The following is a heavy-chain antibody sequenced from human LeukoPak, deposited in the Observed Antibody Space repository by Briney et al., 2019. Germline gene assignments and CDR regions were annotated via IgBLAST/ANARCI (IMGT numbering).Heavy chain of an antibody. CDR1: GFTFSSYA. J-gene: IGHJ3*02. V-gene: IGHV3-30*04. Sequence: GGSLRLSCAASGFTFSSYAMHWVRQAPGKGLEWVAVISYDGSNKYYADSVKGRFTISRDNSKNTLYLQMNSLRAEDTAVYYCARDTDYDSSGYAPDDAFDIWGQGTMVTVSS. D-gene: IGHD3-22*01. CDR2: ISYDGSNK. CDR3: ARDTDYDSSGYAPDDAFDI.